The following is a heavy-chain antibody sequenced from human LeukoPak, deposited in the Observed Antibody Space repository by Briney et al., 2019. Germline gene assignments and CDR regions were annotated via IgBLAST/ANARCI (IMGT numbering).Heavy chain of an antibody. J-gene: IGHJ5*02. CDR3: ARGPLFGVVIGGWFDP. D-gene: IGHD3-3*01. CDR2: INPSGGST. V-gene: IGHV1-46*01. Sequence: GASVKVSCKASGYTFTSYHMHWVRQAPGQGLEWMGIINPSGGSTSYAQKFQGRVTMTRDMSTSTVYMELSSLRSEDTAVYYCARGPLFGVVIGGWFDPWGQGTLVTVSS. CDR1: GYTFTSYH.